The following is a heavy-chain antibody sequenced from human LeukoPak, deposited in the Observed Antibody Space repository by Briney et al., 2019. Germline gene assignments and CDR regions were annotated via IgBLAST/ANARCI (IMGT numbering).Heavy chain of an antibody. Sequence: PGRSLRLSCAASGFPFNTYAMHWVRQAPGKGLEWVALISRDGDNEYYADSVKGRFTISRDNAKNSLYLQMNSLRAEDTAVYYCARDYYDSSGYTPWGNYYGMDVWGQGTTVTVSS. CDR1: GFPFNTYA. CDR2: ISRDGDNE. CDR3: ARDYYDSSGYTPWGNYYGMDV. J-gene: IGHJ6*02. D-gene: IGHD3-22*01. V-gene: IGHV3-30*07.